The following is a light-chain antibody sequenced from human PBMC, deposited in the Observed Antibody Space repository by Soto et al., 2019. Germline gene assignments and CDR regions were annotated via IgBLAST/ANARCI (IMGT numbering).Light chain of an antibody. CDR1: QSIRSW. V-gene: IGKV1-5*03. CDR3: QQYDSNSRT. Sequence: DIPMTQSPSTLSASVGDRVTITCRASQSIRSWLAWYQQKPGKAPNLLIYRASSLGSGVPSRFSGSGSGVEFTLTISSLQPEDFATYYCQQYDSNSRTFGQGTKLEIK. J-gene: IGKJ2*01. CDR2: RAS.